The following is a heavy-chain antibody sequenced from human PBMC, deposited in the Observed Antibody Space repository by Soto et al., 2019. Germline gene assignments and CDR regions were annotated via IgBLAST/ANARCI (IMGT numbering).Heavy chain of an antibody. CDR2: ISWNSGSI. J-gene: IGHJ3*02. D-gene: IGHD6-19*01. Sequence: EVQLVESGGGLVQPGRSLRLSCAASGFTFDDYAMHWVRQAPGKGLEWVSGISWNSGSIGYADSVKGRFTISRDNAKNSLYLQMNSLRAYDTALDYCAKAAPPHIAVAPAFASWGQGTMVTVSS. CDR1: GFTFDDYA. V-gene: IGHV3-9*01. CDR3: AKAAPPHIAVAPAFAS.